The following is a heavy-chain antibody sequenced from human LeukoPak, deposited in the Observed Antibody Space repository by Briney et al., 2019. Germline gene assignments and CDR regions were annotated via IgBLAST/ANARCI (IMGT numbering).Heavy chain of an antibody. D-gene: IGHD2-15*01. Sequence: PGGSQRLSCAASGFTFSSYSMNWVRQAPGKGLEWVAFIRYDGSNKYYADSVKGRFTISRDNSKNTLYLQMNSLRAEDTAVYYCAKDQTDIVVVVAATPSGYFDYWGQGTLVTVSS. CDR1: GFTFSSYS. V-gene: IGHV3-30*02. CDR2: IRYDGSNK. CDR3: AKDQTDIVVVVAATPSGYFDY. J-gene: IGHJ4*02.